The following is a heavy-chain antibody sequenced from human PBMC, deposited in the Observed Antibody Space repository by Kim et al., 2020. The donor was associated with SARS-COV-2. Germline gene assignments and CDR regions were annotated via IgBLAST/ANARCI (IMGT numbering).Heavy chain of an antibody. V-gene: IGHV4-4*06. D-gene: IGHD3-3*01. Sequence: KSRVTMSVDTSKNQFSLKLSSVTAADTAVYYCAREEWYGGSIYYYYGMDVWGQGTTVTVSS. CDR3: AREEWYGGSIYYYYGMDV. J-gene: IGHJ6*02.